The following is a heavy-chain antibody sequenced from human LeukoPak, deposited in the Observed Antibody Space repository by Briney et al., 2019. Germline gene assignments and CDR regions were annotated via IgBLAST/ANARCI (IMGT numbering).Heavy chain of an antibody. CDR3: ARPLETLNNIEEEGYKWGAFDI. D-gene: IGHD5-24*01. Sequence: ASVKVSCKASGGTFSSYAISWVRQAPGQGLEWMGGIIPIFGTANYAQKFQGRVTITTDESTSTAYMELSSLRSEDTAVYYCARPLETLNNIEEEGYKWGAFDIWGQGTMVTVSS. CDR1: GGTFSSYA. J-gene: IGHJ3*02. V-gene: IGHV1-69*05. CDR2: IIPIFGTA.